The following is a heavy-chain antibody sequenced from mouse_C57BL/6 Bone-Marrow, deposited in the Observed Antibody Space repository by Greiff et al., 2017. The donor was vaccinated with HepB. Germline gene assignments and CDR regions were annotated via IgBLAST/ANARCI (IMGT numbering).Heavy chain of an antibody. V-gene: IGHV2-2*01. J-gene: IGHJ2*01. CDR3: ARGRAYGKEYYFDY. CDR1: GFSLTSYG. CDR2: IWSGGST. Sequence: VQGVESGPGLVQPSQSLSITCTVSGFSLTSYGVHWVRQSPGKGLEWLGVIWSGGSTDYNAAFISRLSISKDNSKSQVFFKMNSLQADDTAIYYCARGRAYGKEYYFDYWGQGTTLTVSS. D-gene: IGHD2-1*01.